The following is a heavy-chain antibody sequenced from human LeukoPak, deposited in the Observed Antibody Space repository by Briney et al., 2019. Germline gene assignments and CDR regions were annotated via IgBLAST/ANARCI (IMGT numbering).Heavy chain of an antibody. CDR2: IYSSGST. J-gene: IGHJ6*03. D-gene: IGHD6-13*01. Sequence: SETLSLTCTVSGGSISRYYWSWIRQSAGKGLEWIGRIYSSGSTNYNPSLKSRVTMSVDTSKNQFSLRLSSVTAADTAVYYCARDRGSRSWYPSFYYYMDVWGKGTTVTVSS. CDR1: GGSISRYY. CDR3: ARDRGSRSWYPSFYYYMDV. V-gene: IGHV4-4*07.